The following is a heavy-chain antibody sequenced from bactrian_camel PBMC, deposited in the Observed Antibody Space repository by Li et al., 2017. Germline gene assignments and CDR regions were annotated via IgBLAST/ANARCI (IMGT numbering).Heavy chain of an antibody. CDR1: VSSANDYC. J-gene: IGHJ4*01. V-gene: IGHV3S9*01. CDR2: LDSDGRI. D-gene: IGHD3*01. CDR3: AAGRWCGTWSPQAVSY. Sequence: HVQLVESGGGSVQAGGSLRLSCAVSVSSANDYCLGWFRQASGREREWVGSLDSDGRINYADSVKGRFTISQDNAKKTVFMQMNGLKPDETAMYYCAAGRWCGTWSPQAVSYWGQGTQVTVS.